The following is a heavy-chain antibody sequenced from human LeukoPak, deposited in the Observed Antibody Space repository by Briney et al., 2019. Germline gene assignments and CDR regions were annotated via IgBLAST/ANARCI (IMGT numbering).Heavy chain of an antibody. J-gene: IGHJ4*02. CDR3: ARGYYDFWSGYYNYFDY. Sequence: SWVRQAXGQGLEWMGWISAYNGNTNYAQKLQGRVTMTTDTSTSTAYMELRSLSSDDTAVYYCARGYYDFWSGYYNYFDYWGQGTLVTVPS. V-gene: IGHV1-18*01. D-gene: IGHD3-3*01. CDR2: ISAYNGNT.